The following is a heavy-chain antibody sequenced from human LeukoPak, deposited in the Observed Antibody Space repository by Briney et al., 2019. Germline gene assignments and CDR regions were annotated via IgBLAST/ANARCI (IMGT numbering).Heavy chain of an antibody. CDR2: VRSDGSKK. CDR3: AKEVVVVITWSYFDY. CDR1: GVTFSSYG. Sequence: SGGSLRLSCAASGVTFSSYGMHWVRQAPGKGLEWVTFVRSDGSKKYYADSVKGRFTISRDNSKNTLYLQMNSLRAEDTAVYYCAKEVVVVITWSYFDYWGQGTLVTVSS. V-gene: IGHV3-30*02. J-gene: IGHJ4*02. D-gene: IGHD3-22*01.